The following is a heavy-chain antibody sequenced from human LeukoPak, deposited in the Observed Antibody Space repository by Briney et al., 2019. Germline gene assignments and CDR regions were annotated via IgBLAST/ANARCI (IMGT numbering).Heavy chain of an antibody. D-gene: IGHD1-26*01. J-gene: IGHJ4*02. CDR1: GGSISSGSYY. V-gene: IGHV4-61*02. CDR3: ARASYYRGMDY. CDR2: IYTSGST. Sequence: PSQTLSLTCTVAGGSISSGSYYWSWIRQPAGKGLDWIGRIYTSGSTNYNPSLKSRVTISVDTSKNQFSLKLSSVTAADTAVYYCARASYYRGMDYWGQGTLVTVSS.